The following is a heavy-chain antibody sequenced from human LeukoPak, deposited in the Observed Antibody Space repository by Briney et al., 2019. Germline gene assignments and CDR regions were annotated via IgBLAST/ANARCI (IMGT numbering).Heavy chain of an antibody. Sequence: GASVKVSCKASGYTFTGYYMHWVRQAPGQGLEWMGWINPNSGGTNYAQKFQGRVTMTRDTSISTAYMELSRLRSDDTAVYYCARARGNSTVGDWFDPWGQGTLVTVSS. D-gene: IGHD1-7*01. CDR2: INPNSGGT. V-gene: IGHV1-2*02. CDR3: ARARGNSTVGDWFDP. CDR1: GYTFTGYY. J-gene: IGHJ5*02.